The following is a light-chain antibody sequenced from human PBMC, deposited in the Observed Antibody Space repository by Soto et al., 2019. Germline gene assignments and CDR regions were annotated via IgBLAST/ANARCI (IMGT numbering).Light chain of an antibody. CDR2: DAS. Sequence: EIVLTQSPATLSLSPGERATISCRASQSVSSYLAWYQQKPGQAPRLLIYDASNRATGIPARFSGSGSGTDFTLTISSLEPGDFAVYYCQQRSNWPQVTFGGGTKVDIK. J-gene: IGKJ4*01. CDR3: QQRSNWPQVT. CDR1: QSVSSY. V-gene: IGKV3-11*01.